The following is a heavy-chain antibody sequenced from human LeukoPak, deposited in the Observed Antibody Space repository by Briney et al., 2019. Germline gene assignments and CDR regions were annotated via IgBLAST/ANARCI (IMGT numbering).Heavy chain of an antibody. CDR3: ARVSTMVRGALRYYGMDV. Sequence: ASVKVSCKASGYTFTSYGISWVRQAPGQGLEWMGWISAYNGNTNYAQKLQGRVTMTTDTSTSTAYMELRSLRSDDTAVYYCARVSTMVRGALRYYGMDVWGQGTTVTVSS. CDR1: GYTFTSYG. CDR2: ISAYNGNT. D-gene: IGHD3-10*01. J-gene: IGHJ6*02. V-gene: IGHV1-18*01.